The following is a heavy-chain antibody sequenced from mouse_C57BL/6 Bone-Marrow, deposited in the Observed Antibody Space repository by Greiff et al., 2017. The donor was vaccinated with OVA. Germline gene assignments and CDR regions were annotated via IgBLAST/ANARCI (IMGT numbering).Heavy chain of an antibody. CDR1: GYSFTDYN. CDR2: INPNYGTT. J-gene: IGHJ4*01. D-gene: IGHD2-2*01. CDR3: AREGYPFYYAMDY. V-gene: IGHV1-39*01. Sequence: VHVKQSGPELVKPGASVKISCKASGYSFTDYNMNWVKQSNGKSLEWIGVINPNYGTTSYNQKFKGKGTLTVDQSSSTAYMQLNSLTSEDSEVYYCAREGYPFYYAMDYWGQGTSVTVSS.